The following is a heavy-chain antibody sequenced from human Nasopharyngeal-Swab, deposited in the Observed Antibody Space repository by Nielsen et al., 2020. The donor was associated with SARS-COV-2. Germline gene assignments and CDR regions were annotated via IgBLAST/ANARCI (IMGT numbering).Heavy chain of an antibody. CDR2: IIPIFGTA. Sequence: WVRQAPGQGLEWMGGIIPIFGTANYAQKFQGRVTITADESTSTAYMELSSLRSEDTAVYYCARDQAGGGVLGYWDQGTLVTVPQ. J-gene: IGHJ4*02. CDR3: ARDQAGGGVLGY. V-gene: IGHV1-69*01. D-gene: IGHD2-8*02.